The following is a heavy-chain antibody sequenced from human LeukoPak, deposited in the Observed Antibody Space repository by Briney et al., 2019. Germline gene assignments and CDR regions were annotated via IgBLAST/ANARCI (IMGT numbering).Heavy chain of an antibody. CDR1: GGSISSGSYY. D-gene: IGHD3-22*01. CDR2: IYSSGST. CDR3: ARGVGSGYTDE. V-gene: IGHV4-61*02. J-gene: IGHJ4*02. Sequence: PSQTLSLTCTVSGGSISSGSYYWSWIRQPAGKGLEWIGRIYSSGSTNYNPSLKSRVTISLDTSKNQFSLKLSSVTAADTAVYYCARGVGSGYTDEWGQGTLVTVSS.